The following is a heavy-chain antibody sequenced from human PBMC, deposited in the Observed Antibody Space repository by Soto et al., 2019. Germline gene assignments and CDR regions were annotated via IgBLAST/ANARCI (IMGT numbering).Heavy chain of an antibody. CDR1: GGSISSYY. J-gene: IGHJ4*02. Sequence: QVQLQESGPGLVKPSETLSLTCTVSGGSISSYYWSWIRQPPGKGLEWIGYIYYSGSTNYNPSLKSRVTISVDTSKNQFSLKLSSVTVADTAVYYCARHSPSRKLRFLEWLPPSYFDYWGQGTLVTVSS. D-gene: IGHD3-3*01. V-gene: IGHV4-59*08. CDR2: IYYSGST. CDR3: ARHSPSRKLRFLEWLPPSYFDY.